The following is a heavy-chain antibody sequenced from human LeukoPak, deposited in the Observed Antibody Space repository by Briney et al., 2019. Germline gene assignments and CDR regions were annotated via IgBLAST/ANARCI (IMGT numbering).Heavy chain of an antibody. CDR2: MHGSGSP. V-gene: IGHV4-59*01. D-gene: IGHD2/OR15-2a*01. CDR1: GFRFSDYY. J-gene: IGHJ3*01. Sequence: GSLRLSCAASGFRFSDYYMSWIRQPPGKGLEWIAYMHGSGSPNYNPSLASRLTLSVDATENLLSLKLTSVTAADTAVYFCARDLSVNAFDLWGQGTLVTVSS. CDR3: ARDLSVNAFDL.